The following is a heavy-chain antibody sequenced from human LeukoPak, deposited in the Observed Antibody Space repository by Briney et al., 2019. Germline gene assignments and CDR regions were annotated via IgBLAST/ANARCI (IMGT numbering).Heavy chain of an antibody. CDR2: IYYSGST. V-gene: IGHV4-30-4*01. CDR1: GGSISSGDYY. D-gene: IGHD4-17*01. J-gene: IGHJ6*04. Sequence: PSETLSLTCTVSGGSISSGDYYWRRVRQPPGKGLEWIGYIYYSGSTYYNPSLKSRVSISVDTSKNQFSLKLSSVTAADTAVYYCARASDYGTKGMDVWGKGTTVTVSS. CDR3: ARASDYGTKGMDV.